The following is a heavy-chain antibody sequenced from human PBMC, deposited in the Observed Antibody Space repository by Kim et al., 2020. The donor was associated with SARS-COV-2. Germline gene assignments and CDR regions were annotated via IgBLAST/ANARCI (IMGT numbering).Heavy chain of an antibody. CDR1: GGTFSSYA. J-gene: IGHJ4*02. CDR2: IIPIFGTA. V-gene: IGHV1-69*13. Sequence: SVKVSCKASGGTFSSYAISWVRQAPGQGLEWMGGIIPIFGTANYAQKFQGRVTITADESTSTAYMELSSLRSEDTAVYYCARDRAYYYGSGSYSPFDYWGQGTLVTVSS. CDR3: ARDRAYYYGSGSYSPFDY. D-gene: IGHD3-10*01.